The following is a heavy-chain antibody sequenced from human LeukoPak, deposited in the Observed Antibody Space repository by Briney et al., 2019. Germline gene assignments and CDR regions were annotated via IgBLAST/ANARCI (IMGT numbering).Heavy chain of an antibody. CDR3: VRLYYYDSSLPPL. CDR1: ADSISSSNYD. Sequence: SETLSLTCSVSADSISSSNYDWGCIRHPPGKGLGWIGNIYYTGNTHYNPSLNSRVTISTDTSNNQFSLKLRSVTAADTAVYYCVRLYYYDSSLPPLWGQGTLVIVSS. J-gene: IGHJ4*02. V-gene: IGHV4-39*01. CDR2: IYYTGNT. D-gene: IGHD3-22*01.